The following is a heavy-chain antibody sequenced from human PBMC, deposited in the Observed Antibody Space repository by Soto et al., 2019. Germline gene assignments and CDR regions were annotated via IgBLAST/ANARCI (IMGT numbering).Heavy chain of an antibody. V-gene: IGHV1-18*01. Sequence: QVQLVQSGAEVKKPGASVKVSCKASGYTFTSYGISWVRQAPGQGLEWMGWISAYNGNTNYAQKLQGRVTMTTDTSTSTAYMERRSLRTDDTAVYYCARRPHVGYGSGGSCSNTFDYRGQETMVTVS. CDR3: ARRPHVGYGSGGSCSNTFDY. CDR1: GYTFTSYG. J-gene: IGHJ4*02. D-gene: IGHD2-15*01. CDR2: ISAYNGNT.